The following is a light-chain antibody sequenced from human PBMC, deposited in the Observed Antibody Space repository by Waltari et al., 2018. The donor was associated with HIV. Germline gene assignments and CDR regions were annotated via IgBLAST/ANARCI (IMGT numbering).Light chain of an antibody. CDR2: SNN. J-gene: IGLJ3*02. V-gene: IGLV1-44*01. CDR1: SSNIGSNT. Sequence: QSVLTQPPSASGTPGQRVTISCSGSSSNIGSNTVNCYQLLPGTAPKLLIYSNNQRPSGVPDRFSGSKSGPSASLAISGLQSEDEADYYCATWDDSLNAWVFGGGTKLTVL. CDR3: ATWDDSLNAWV.